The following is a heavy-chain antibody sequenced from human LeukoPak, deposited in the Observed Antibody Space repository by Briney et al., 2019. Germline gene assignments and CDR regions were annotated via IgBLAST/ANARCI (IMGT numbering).Heavy chain of an antibody. CDR1: GGSISSSSYY. CDR2: IYYSGST. D-gene: IGHD1-7*01. J-gene: IGHJ4*02. Sequence: PSETLSLTCTVSGGSISSSSYYWGWIRQPPGKGLEWIGSIYYSGSTYYNPSLKSRVTISVDTSKNQFSLKLSSVTAADTAVYYCATLALYNWNSLSWGQGTLVTVSS. CDR3: ATLALYNWNSLS. V-gene: IGHV4-39*01.